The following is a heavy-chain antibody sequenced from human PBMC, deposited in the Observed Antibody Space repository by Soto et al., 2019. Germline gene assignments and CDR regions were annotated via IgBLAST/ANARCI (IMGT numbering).Heavy chain of an antibody. CDR3: ARHPERIAEIGWFDP. J-gene: IGHJ5*02. CDR2: ISSSSSTI. V-gene: IGHV3-48*01. Sequence: EVQLVESGGGLVQPGGSLRLSCAASGFTFSSYSMNWVCQAPGKGLEWVSYISSSSSTIYYADSVKGRFTISRDNAKNSLYLQMNSLRAEDTAVYYCARHPERIAEIGWFDPWGQGTLVTVSS. D-gene: IGHD6-13*01. CDR1: GFTFSSYS.